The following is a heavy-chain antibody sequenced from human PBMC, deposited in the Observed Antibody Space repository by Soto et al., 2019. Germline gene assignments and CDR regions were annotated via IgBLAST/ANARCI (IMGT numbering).Heavy chain of an antibody. J-gene: IGHJ4*02. CDR1: GFTFSDYY. CDR2: ISSSSSYT. D-gene: IGHD1-26*01. CDR3: ASGWELRAGFDY. Sequence: QVQLVESGGGLVKPGGSLRLSCAASGFTFSDYYMSWIRQAPGKGLEWVSYISSSSSYTNYADSVKGRFTISRDNAKNSQYLQMNSLRAEDTAVYYCASGWELRAGFDYWGQGTLVTVSS. V-gene: IGHV3-11*06.